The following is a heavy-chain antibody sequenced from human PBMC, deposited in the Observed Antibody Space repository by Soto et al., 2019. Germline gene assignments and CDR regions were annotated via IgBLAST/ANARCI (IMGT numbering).Heavy chain of an antibody. Sequence: QVQLVESGGGVVQPGRSLRLSCAASGFTFSSYGMHWVRQAPGKGLEWVAVIWYDGSNKYYADSVKGRFTISRDNSKNTLDLQMNSLGAEDTAVYYCARDSNSWSGHPIYYAYWGQGTLVTVSS. V-gene: IGHV3-33*01. CDR1: GFTFSSYG. CDR2: IWYDGSNK. CDR3: ARDSNSWSGHPIYYAY. D-gene: IGHD3-3*01. J-gene: IGHJ4*02.